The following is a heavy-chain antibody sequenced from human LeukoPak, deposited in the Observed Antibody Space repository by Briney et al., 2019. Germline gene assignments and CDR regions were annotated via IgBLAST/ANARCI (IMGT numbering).Heavy chain of an antibody. J-gene: IGHJ3*02. CDR2: MNPNSGNT. CDR3: AGVRSGSYFLGRYAFDI. V-gene: IGHV1-8*01. CDR1: GYTFSSYD. Sequence: ASVKVSCKASGYTFSSYDINWVRQATGQGLEWMGWMNPNSGNTGYAQKFQGRVTMTRNTSITTAYMELSSLRSEDTAVYCCAGVRSGSYFLGRYAFDIWGQGTMVTVSS. D-gene: IGHD1-26*01.